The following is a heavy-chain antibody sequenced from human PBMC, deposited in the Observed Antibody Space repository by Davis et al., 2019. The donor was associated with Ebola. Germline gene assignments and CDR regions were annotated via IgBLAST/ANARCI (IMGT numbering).Heavy chain of an antibody. CDR3: VSDFGQLVPFYY. V-gene: IGHV4-34*01. CDR2: INHSGST. J-gene: IGHJ4*02. CDR1: GGSFSGYY. Sequence: MPSESLSLSCAASGGSFSGYYWSWIRQPPGKRLEWLGEINHSGSTYYNPSLESRLTISVDTSKNQFSLKLSSVTAADSAVDYCVSDFGQLVPFYYWGQGTLVTVSS. D-gene: IGHD6-6*01.